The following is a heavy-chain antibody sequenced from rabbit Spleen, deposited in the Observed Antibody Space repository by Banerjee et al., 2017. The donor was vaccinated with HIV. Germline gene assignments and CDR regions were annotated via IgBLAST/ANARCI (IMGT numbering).Heavy chain of an antibody. D-gene: IGHD6-1*01. CDR3: AGRGSAYGYAYGL. Sequence: QQQLEESGGGLVKPEGSLTLTCTASGFSFSSSYWICWVRQAPGKGLEWIACIYAHSSGSTAYASWAKGRFTIAKTSSTTVTLQMTSLTVADTATYFCAGRGSAYGYAYGLWGPGPLVTVS. CDR1: GFSFSSSYW. CDR2: IYAHSSGST. J-gene: IGHJ4*01. V-gene: IGHV1S45*01.